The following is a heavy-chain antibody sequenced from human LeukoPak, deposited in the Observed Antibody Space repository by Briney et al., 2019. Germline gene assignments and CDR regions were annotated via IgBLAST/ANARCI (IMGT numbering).Heavy chain of an antibody. D-gene: IGHD5-18*01. CDR3: ARETRNQLWLHYYYYTDV. CDR1: GGSICSYY. V-gene: IGHV4-59*01. Sequence: PSETLSLTCSVSGGSICSYYWSWLRQPPGKGLVWSGYIYYSGSTNYNPSLKSRVTISVDTSKNQFSLKLSSVTAADTAVYYCARETRNQLWLHYYYYTDVWGKGTTVTVSS. J-gene: IGHJ6*03. CDR2: IYYSGST.